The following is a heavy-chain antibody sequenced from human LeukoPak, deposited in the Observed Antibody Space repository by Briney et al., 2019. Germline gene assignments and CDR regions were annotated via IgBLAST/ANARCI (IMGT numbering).Heavy chain of an antibody. CDR3: TRDSTTWARSGY. Sequence: PGRSLTLSCAASGVTVSSSYMGWVRQAPRKGLEWVSVINSDGTTYYADSVKGRFTASRDPSKYTLSLQMSSLRVEDTAVYYCTRDSTTWARSGYWGQGALVTVSS. CDR2: INSDGTT. D-gene: IGHD2/OR15-2a*01. J-gene: IGHJ4*02. V-gene: IGHV3-66*01. CDR1: GVTVSSSY.